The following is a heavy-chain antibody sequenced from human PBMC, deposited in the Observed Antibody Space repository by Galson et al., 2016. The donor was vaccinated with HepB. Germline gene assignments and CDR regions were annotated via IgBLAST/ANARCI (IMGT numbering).Heavy chain of an antibody. J-gene: IGHJ4*02. Sequence: SLRLSCAASGFTFSSYWMSWVRQAPGKGLEWVANISQDGSEKSYVDSVKGRFTISRDNARNSLYLQMNSLSAEDTAVYYCAREGPLRGAPYFDYWGQGTLVTVSS. CDR3: AREGPLRGAPYFDY. D-gene: IGHD3-10*01. CDR1: GFTFSSYW. V-gene: IGHV3-7*01. CDR2: ISQDGSEK.